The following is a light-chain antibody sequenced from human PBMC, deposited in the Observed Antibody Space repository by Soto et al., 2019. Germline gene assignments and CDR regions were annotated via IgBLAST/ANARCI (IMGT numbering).Light chain of an antibody. J-gene: IGKJ5*01. V-gene: IGKV3-11*01. CDR2: DAS. CDR1: QSVSNS. CDR3: QQRSNWPPIT. Sequence: IVLTQSPATLSLSPGDRATLSCRASQSVSNSLVWYQHKPGQAPRFLIYDASNRATGIPARFSGSGSGTDFTLTISSLEPEDFAIYYCQQRSNWPPITFGQGTRLEIK.